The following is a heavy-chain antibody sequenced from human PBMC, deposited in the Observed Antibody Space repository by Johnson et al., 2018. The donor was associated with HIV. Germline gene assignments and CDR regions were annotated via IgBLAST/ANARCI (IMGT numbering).Heavy chain of an antibody. D-gene: IGHD4-23*01. CDR1: GFTFSSYG. Sequence: QVQLVESGGGLVQPGGSLRLSCAASGFTFSSYGMHWVRQAPGKGLEWVAVISYDGSNKYYVDSVKGRVTISRDNSKNTLYLQMNRLRAEDTAVYYCAKVGATVITPRGEAFDIWGQGTMVTVSS. CDR3: AKVGATVITPRGEAFDI. CDR2: ISYDGSNK. J-gene: IGHJ3*02. V-gene: IGHV3-30*18.